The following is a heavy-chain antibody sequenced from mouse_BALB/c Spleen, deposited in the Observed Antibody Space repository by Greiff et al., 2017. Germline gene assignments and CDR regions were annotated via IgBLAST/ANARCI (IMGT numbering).Heavy chain of an antibody. Sequence: QVQLQQPGAELVKPGASVKLSCKASGYTFTSYWMHWVKQRPGQGLEWIGEIDPSDSYTNYNQKFKGKATLTVDKSSSTAYMQLSSLTSEDSAVYYCARELRLQAMDYWGQGTSVTVSS. CDR3: ARELRLQAMDY. D-gene: IGHD1-2*01. CDR2: IDPSDSYT. V-gene: IGHV1-69*02. J-gene: IGHJ4*01. CDR1: GYTFTSYW.